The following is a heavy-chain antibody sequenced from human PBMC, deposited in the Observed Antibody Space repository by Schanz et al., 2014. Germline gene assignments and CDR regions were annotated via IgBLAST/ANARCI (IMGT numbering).Heavy chain of an antibody. J-gene: IGHJ3*01. CDR1: GYTFTSYG. V-gene: IGHV1-18*01. D-gene: IGHD2-8*01. CDR3: ATRWGDCTATACQILEVLDV. CDR2: ISPYNGNT. Sequence: QVHLVQSGAEVKKPGASVKVSCKASGYTFTSYGISWVRQAPGQGLEWMGWISPYNGNTNYAQKLQGRVTMTADTATSSVSMDLRSLRSVDSAVYYCATRWGDCTATACQILEVLDVWGQGTMVTVSS.